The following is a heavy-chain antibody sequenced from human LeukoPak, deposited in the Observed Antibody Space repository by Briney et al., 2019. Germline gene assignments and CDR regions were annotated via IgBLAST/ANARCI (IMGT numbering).Heavy chain of an antibody. Sequence: GASVKVSCKASGYTFTSYGISWVRQAPGQGLEWVGWISAYNGSKNKAQKLQGRFTMTTDTSTSTAYMELSSLRSEDTAVYYCARSPKIYDILTGYPSLLLSWFDPWGQGTLVTVSS. D-gene: IGHD3-9*01. CDR3: ARSPKIYDILTGYPSLLLSWFDP. V-gene: IGHV1-18*01. J-gene: IGHJ5*02. CDR1: GYTFTSYG. CDR2: ISAYNGSK.